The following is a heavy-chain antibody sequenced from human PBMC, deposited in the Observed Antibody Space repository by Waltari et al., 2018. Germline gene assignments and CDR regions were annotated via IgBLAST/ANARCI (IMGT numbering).Heavy chain of an antibody. CDR1: GGSHSSSY. D-gene: IGHD3-3*01. V-gene: IGHV4-59*01. Sequence: QVQLQESGPGLVKPPETLSLTCTAAGGSHSSSYWHCTRQPPGKGLEWNGYIYYSGSTNYNPSLKSGVTISVDTSKNQFSLKRSSVTAADTAVYYCASYPYYDFWSGYSEGFYYYYGMDVWGQGTTVTVSS. CDR3: ASYPYYDFWSGYSEGFYYYYGMDV. CDR2: IYYSGST. J-gene: IGHJ6*02.